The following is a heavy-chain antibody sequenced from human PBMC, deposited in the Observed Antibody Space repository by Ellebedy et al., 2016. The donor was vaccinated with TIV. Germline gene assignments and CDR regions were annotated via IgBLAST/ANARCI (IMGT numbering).Heavy chain of an antibody. V-gene: IGHV3-43*01. CDR1: GFTFDDYT. J-gene: IGHJ3*01. CDR3: AKLRDAVATVGGFDV. Sequence: GESLKISCVASGFTFDDYTVVWVRQVPGQGLEWVSLITWEGDNTYYADAVRGRFTISRDNTKNSLYLQMNSLTTEDTALYFCAKLRDAVATVGGFDVWGRGTMVTVSS. CDR2: ITWEGDNT. D-gene: IGHD6-19*01.